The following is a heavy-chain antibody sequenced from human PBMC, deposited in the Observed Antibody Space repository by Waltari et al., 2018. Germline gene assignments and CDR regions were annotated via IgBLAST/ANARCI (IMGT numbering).Heavy chain of an antibody. J-gene: IGHJ6*02. CDR2: IYYSGST. CDR3: ARVNWNYVGGAYYYYGMDV. D-gene: IGHD1-7*01. Sequence: QVQLQESGPGLVKPSETLSLTCTVSGGSISSHYWSWIRQPPGKGLEWIGYIYYSGSTNDNPSLKSRGTISVDTSKNQFALKLSSVTAADTAVYYCARVNWNYVGGAYYYYGMDVWGQGTTVTVSS. V-gene: IGHV4-59*11. CDR1: GGSISSHY.